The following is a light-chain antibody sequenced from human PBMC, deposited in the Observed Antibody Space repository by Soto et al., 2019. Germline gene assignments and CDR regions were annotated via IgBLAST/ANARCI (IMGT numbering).Light chain of an antibody. CDR1: QTISNN. CDR2: GAS. Sequence: EIVLTQSPGTLSLSPGERATLSCRASQTISNNLAWYQQKPGQGPRLLIYGASTRATNIPARFSGSGSGTQFTLTISSPQSEDFGTYYCQQYNAWPGTFGQGTKVDI. J-gene: IGKJ1*01. V-gene: IGKV3-15*01. CDR3: QQYNAWPGT.